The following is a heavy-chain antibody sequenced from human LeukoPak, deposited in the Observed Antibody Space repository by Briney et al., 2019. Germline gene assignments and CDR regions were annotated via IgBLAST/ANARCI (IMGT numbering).Heavy chain of an antibody. CDR3: ARGGGSYFVPDY. CDR2: IIPIFGTA. V-gene: IGHV1-69*05. CDR1: GGTFSSYT. Sequence: ASVKVSCKASGGTFSSYTISWVRQAPGQGLEWMGRIIPIFGTANYAQKFQGRVTITTDESTSTAYMELSSLRSEDTAVYYCARGGGSYFVPDYWGQGTLVTVSS. J-gene: IGHJ4*02. D-gene: IGHD1-26*01.